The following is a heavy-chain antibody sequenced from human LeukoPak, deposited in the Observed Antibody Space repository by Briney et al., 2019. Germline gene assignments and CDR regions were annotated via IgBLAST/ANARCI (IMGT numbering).Heavy chain of an antibody. J-gene: IGHJ4*02. CDR3: AKRGYDILTAYAGFLFDY. Sequence: SVKVSCKASGGTFSSYAISWVRQAPGQGLEWMGRIIPILGIANYAQKFQGRVTITADKSTSTAYMELSSLRSEDTAVYYCAKRGYDILTAYAGFLFDYWGQGTLVTVSS. CDR1: GGTFSSYA. D-gene: IGHD3-9*01. CDR2: IIPILGIA. V-gene: IGHV1-69*04.